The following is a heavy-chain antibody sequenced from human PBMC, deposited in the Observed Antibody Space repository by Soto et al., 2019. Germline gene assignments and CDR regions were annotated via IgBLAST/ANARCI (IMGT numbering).Heavy chain of an antibody. D-gene: IGHD1-26*01. Sequence: GGSLRLSCTASGFTFTSYAMSWVRQAPGKGLEWASSISASGGSTNYADSVKGRFTISRDNSKNTLYLQMNSLRVDDTAVYYCAKDRGVGATRGFDYWGQGTLVTVSS. CDR2: ISASGGST. J-gene: IGHJ4*02. CDR1: GFTFTSYA. CDR3: AKDRGVGATRGFDY. V-gene: IGHV3-23*01.